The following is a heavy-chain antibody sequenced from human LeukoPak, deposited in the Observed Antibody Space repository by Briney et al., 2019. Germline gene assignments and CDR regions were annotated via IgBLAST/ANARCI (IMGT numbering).Heavy chain of an antibody. D-gene: IGHD3-16*01. Sequence: PSETLSLTCTVSGGSISSYYWSWIRQPPGKGLEWIGYIYYSGSTNYNPSLKSRATISVDTSKNQFSLKLSSVTAADTAVYYCARGPGDLDSFDYWGQGTLVTVSS. V-gene: IGHV4-59*01. CDR2: IYYSGST. J-gene: IGHJ4*02. CDR1: GGSISSYY. CDR3: ARGPGDLDSFDY.